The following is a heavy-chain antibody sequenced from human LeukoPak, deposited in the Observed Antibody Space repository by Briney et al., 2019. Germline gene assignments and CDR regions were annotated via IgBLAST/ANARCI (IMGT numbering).Heavy chain of an antibody. V-gene: IGHV1-2*02. J-gene: IGHJ4*02. CDR3: ARDNDSSDYYADY. CDR1: GYTFTGYY. D-gene: IGHD3-22*01. CDR2: INPNSGGT. Sequence: ASVKVSCKASGYTFTGYYMHWVRQAPGQGLEWMGWINPNSGGTNYAQKFQGRVTMTRDTSISTAYMELSRLRSDDTAVYYCARDNDSSDYYADYWGQGTLVTVSS.